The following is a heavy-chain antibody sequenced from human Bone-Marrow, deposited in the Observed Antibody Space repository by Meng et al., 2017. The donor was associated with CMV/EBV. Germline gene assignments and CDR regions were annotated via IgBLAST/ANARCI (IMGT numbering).Heavy chain of an antibody. CDR1: GYTFTSSG. V-gene: IGHV1-18*01. J-gene: IGHJ4*02. D-gene: IGHD4-11*01. Sequence: GYTFTSSGISWVRQAPGQGLEWMGWISGYNDNTNYAQKFRDRVTMTTDTSTSTAYMELRSLRSDDTAVYYCARDRGLQLTSYYFDYWGQGTLVTVSS. CDR2: ISGYNDNT. CDR3: ARDRGLQLTSYYFDY.